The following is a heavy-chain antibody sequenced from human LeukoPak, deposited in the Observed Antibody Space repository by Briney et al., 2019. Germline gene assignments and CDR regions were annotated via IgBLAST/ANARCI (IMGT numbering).Heavy chain of an antibody. CDR1: GFIVSSYS. CDR2: ISSSSSYI. J-gene: IGHJ4*02. D-gene: IGHD5-18*01. V-gene: IGHV3-21*01. Sequence: GGSLRLSCVVSGFIVSSYSMNWVRQAPGKGLEWVSSISSSSSYIYYADSVKGRFTISRDNAKNSLYLQINSLRAEDTAVYYCARGYSYGYDYWGQGTLVTVSS. CDR3: ARGYSYGYDY.